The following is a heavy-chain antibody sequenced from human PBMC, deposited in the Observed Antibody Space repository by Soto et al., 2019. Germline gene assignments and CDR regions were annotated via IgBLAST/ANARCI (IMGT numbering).Heavy chain of an antibody. D-gene: IGHD5-18*01. CDR1: GYTFTSHA. Sequence: ASVKVSCKASGYTFTSHAIHWVRQAPGQRLEWMGWINGGDGNTKYSQQFQDRVTITRDSSASTAYMELSSLRSEDTAVYYCARDRGYTYGDYWGQGTLVTVSS. J-gene: IGHJ4*02. CDR2: INGGDGNT. CDR3: ARDRGYTYGDY. V-gene: IGHV1-3*01.